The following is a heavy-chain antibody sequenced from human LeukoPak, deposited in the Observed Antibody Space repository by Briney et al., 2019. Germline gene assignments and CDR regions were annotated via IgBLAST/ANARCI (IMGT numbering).Heavy chain of an antibody. CDR1: GGSISSGDYY. Sequence: SETLSLTCTVSGGSISSGDYYWSWIRQPPGKGLEWIGYTYYSGSTYYNPSLKSRVTISVDTSKNQFSLKLSSVTAADTAVYYCAREKTVTGAYYFDYWGQGTLVTVSS. CDR2: TYYSGST. D-gene: IGHD4-17*01. J-gene: IGHJ4*02. V-gene: IGHV4-30-4*01. CDR3: AREKTVTGAYYFDY.